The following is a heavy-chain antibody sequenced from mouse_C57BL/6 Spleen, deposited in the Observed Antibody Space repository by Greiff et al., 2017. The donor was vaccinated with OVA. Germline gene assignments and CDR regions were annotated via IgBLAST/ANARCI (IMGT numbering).Heavy chain of an antibody. CDR2: IRLKSDNYAT. V-gene: IGHV6-3*01. J-gene: IGHJ1*03. Sequence: EVQVVESGGGLVQPGGSMKLSCVASGFTFSNYWMNWVRQSPEKGLEWVAQIRLKSDNYATHYAESVKGRFTISRDDSKSSVYLQMNNLRAEDTGIYYCPQSYYYGSSSWYFDVWGTGTTVTVSS. D-gene: IGHD1-1*01. CDR1: GFTFSNYW. CDR3: PQSYYYGSSSWYFDV.